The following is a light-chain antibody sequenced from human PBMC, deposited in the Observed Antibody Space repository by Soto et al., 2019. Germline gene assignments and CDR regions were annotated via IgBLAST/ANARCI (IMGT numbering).Light chain of an antibody. V-gene: IGLV2-14*03. CDR3: ASYTTSSALGL. CDR2: DVN. Sequence: QSVLAQPASVSGSPGQSITISCTGTSSDVGGHYYVSWYQHHPGKAPKLMIYDVNNRPSGVSNRFSGSKSGNTASLTISGLQAEDEADYYCASYTTSSALGLFGGWTKVTVL. CDR1: SSDVGGHYY. J-gene: IGLJ2*01.